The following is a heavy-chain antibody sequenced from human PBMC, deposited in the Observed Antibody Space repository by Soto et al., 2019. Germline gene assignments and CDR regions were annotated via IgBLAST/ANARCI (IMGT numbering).Heavy chain of an antibody. Sequence: QVQLVQSGAEVKKPGASVKVSCKASGYTFTSYDINWVRQATGQGLEWMGWMNPNSGNTGYAQKFQGRVTMTRNTSISTAYRELSSLRSEDTAVYYCARVIRDLIPPYYYYGMDVWGQGTTVTVSS. J-gene: IGHJ6*02. CDR2: MNPNSGNT. D-gene: IGHD3-10*01. V-gene: IGHV1-8*01. CDR3: ARVIRDLIPPYYYYGMDV. CDR1: GYTFTSYD.